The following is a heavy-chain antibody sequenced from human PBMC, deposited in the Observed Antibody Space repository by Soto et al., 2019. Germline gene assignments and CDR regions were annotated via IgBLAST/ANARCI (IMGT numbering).Heavy chain of an antibody. D-gene: IGHD6-13*01. CDR1: GFTVSSNY. CDR2: IYSGGST. CDR3: ARGSTSSPAPIDY. Sequence: GSLRLSCAASGFTVSSNYMSWVRQAPGKGLEWVSVIYSGGSTYYADSVKGRFTISRDNSKNTLYLQVGSLRAEDTAVYYCARGSTSSPAPIDYWGQGTLVTVSS. J-gene: IGHJ4*02. V-gene: IGHV3-66*01.